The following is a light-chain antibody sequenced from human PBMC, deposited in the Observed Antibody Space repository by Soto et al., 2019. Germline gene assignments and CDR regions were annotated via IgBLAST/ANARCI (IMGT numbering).Light chain of an antibody. J-gene: IGKJ2*01. CDR2: AAS. CDR3: QQSYSAPYT. Sequence: DIQMTQSPSSLSASVGDRVTITYRASQSVSTYLNWYQQKPGKAPTLLIYAASSLQSGVSSRFGGSGSGTDFALTISSLQPEDFATYYCQQSYSAPYTFGQGTKLEIK. CDR1: QSVSTY. V-gene: IGKV1-39*01.